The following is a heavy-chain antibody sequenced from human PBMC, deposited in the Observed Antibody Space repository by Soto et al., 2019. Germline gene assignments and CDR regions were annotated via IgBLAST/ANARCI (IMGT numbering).Heavy chain of an antibody. D-gene: IGHD3-22*01. J-gene: IGHJ2*01. CDR1: GFTFSSYA. Sequence: QVQLVESGGGVVQPGRSLRLSCAASGFTFSSYAMHWVRQAPGKGLEWVAVISYDGSNKYYADSVKGPFTISRDNSKNTLYLQMNSLRSEDTAVYYCARYLSYYDSSGYYPPTGYFDLWGRGTLVTVSS. V-gene: IGHV3-30-3*01. CDR3: ARYLSYYDSSGYYPPTGYFDL. CDR2: ISYDGSNK.